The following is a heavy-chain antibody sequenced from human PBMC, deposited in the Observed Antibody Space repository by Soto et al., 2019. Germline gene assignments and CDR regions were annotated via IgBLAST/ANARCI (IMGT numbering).Heavy chain of an antibody. V-gene: IGHV3-48*03. CDR2: INSDGNTI. CDR1: GFTFSSYE. J-gene: IGHJ4*02. CDR3: ARDLRVLDY. D-gene: IGHD3-10*01. Sequence: GGSLRLSCAASGFTFSSYEMIWVRQAPGKWLEWISYINSDGNTIYYADSVKGRFTISRDSAKNSLYLQMNSLRAEDTAVYYCARDLRVLDYWGQGXLVTVSS.